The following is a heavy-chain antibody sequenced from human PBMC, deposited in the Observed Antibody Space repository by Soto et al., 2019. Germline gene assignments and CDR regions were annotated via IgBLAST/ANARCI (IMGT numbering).Heavy chain of an antibody. J-gene: IGHJ4*02. CDR3: ARILPLAYCGGDCYPAEYYFDY. Sequence: SETLSLTCTVSGGSISSYYWSWIRQPPGKGLEWIGYIYYSGSTNYNPSLKSRVTISVDTSKNQFSLKLSSVTAADTAVYYCARILPLAYCGGDCYPAEYYFDYWGQGTLVTVSS. D-gene: IGHD2-21*02. CDR2: IYYSGST. V-gene: IGHV4-59*01. CDR1: GGSISSYY.